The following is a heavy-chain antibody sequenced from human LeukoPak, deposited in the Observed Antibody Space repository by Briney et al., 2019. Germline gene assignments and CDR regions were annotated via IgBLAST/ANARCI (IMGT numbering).Heavy chain of an antibody. D-gene: IGHD2-2*01. CDR2: INTNSGAT. J-gene: IGHJ3*02. CDR1: GYTFTGYY. V-gene: IGHV1-2*02. CDR3: AKPQPGAFDI. Sequence: ASVKVSCKASGYTFTGYYVHWVRQAPGQGLEWMGWINTNSGATSYAQKFQGRVTMTRDTSISTAYMELSRLRSDDTAFYYCAKPQPGAFDIWGQGTMVTVSS.